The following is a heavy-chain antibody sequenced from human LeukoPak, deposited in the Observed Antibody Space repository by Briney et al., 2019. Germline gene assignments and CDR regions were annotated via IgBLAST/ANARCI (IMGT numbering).Heavy chain of an antibody. J-gene: IGHJ5*02. D-gene: IGHD5-12*01. CDR3: AREGDSGYEGNWFDP. Sequence: ASVKVSCKASGYTFTCYYMHWVRQAPGQGLEWMGWINPNSGGTNYAQKFQGRVTMTRDTSISTAYMELSRLRSDDTAVYYCAREGDSGYEGNWFDPWGQGTLVTVSS. CDR1: GYTFTCYY. CDR2: INPNSGGT. V-gene: IGHV1-2*02.